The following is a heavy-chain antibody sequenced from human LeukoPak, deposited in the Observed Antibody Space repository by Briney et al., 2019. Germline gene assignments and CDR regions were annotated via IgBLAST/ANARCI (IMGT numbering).Heavy chain of an antibody. CDR2: IRYDGSEK. Sequence: GGSLRLSCAASGFTFSSYGMHWVRQAPGKGLEWVAFIRYDGSEKHYADSVKGRFTISRDNSENTLFLQMNSLRAGDTAVYYCAKNREPSGDYAGAFDSWGQGTLVTVSS. V-gene: IGHV3-30*02. D-gene: IGHD4-17*01. CDR3: AKNREPSGDYAGAFDS. CDR1: GFTFSSYG. J-gene: IGHJ4*02.